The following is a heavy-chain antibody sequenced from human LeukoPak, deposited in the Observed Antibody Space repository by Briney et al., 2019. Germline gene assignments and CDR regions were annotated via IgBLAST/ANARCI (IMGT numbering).Heavy chain of an antibody. CDR3: VRDVWGDRDSYFDY. Sequence: PGGSLRLSCAASGFTFSRYWMHWVRQGPGKGLVWVSRINSDGRSTSYADSVKGRFTMSRDNAKNTLYLQMNSLRAEDTAVYYCVRDVWGDRDSYFDYWGQGTLVTVSS. CDR1: GFTFSRYW. D-gene: IGHD2-21*01. J-gene: IGHJ4*02. CDR2: INSDGRST. V-gene: IGHV3-74*01.